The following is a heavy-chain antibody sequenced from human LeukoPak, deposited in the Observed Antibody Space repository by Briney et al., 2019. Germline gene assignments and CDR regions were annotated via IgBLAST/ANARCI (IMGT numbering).Heavy chain of an antibody. CDR2: VDYSGTT. CDR1: GGSIISYF. D-gene: IGHD2-15*01. V-gene: IGHV4-59*01. CDR3: ARGWGYCSGGNCYFTYFDY. J-gene: IGHJ4*02. Sequence: PSETLSLTCTVSGGSIISYFWTWIRQPSGKGLEWIGNVDYSGTTKYNPSLKSRVTISVDPSKSQFSLRLSSVTAADTAVYYCARGWGYCSGGNCYFTYFDYWGQGALVTVSS.